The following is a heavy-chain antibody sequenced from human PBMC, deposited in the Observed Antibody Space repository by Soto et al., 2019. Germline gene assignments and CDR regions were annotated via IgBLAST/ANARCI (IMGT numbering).Heavy chain of an antibody. V-gene: IGHV3-33*01. CDR3: ARQVSQWLAIFDY. J-gene: IGHJ4*02. D-gene: IGHD6-19*01. CDR1: GFTFSSYG. Sequence: GGSLRLSCAASGFTFSSYGMHWVRQAPGKGLEWVAVIWYDGSNKYYADSVKGRFTISRDTSKNTLYLQMNSLRAEDTAVYYCARQVSQWLAIFDYWGQGTLVTVSS. CDR2: IWYDGSNK.